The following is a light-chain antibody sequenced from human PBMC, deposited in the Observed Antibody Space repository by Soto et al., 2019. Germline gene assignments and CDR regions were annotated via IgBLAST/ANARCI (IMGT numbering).Light chain of an antibody. CDR2: GAS. J-gene: IGKJ4*01. CDR1: RSVSNR. CDR3: QQYYNWPVT. Sequence: EILMTQSPATLSVSPGETVTFSCRASRSVSNRLAWYKHKPGQAPRLLISGASNGATGIPPKFSGSGSGTEFTLTVDSLQSDDIAVYYCQQYYNWPVTFGGGTKVGIK. V-gene: IGKV3-15*01.